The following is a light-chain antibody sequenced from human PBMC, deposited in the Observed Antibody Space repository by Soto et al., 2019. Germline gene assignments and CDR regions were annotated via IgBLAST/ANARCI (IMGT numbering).Light chain of an antibody. CDR2: KAS. CDR3: QQYNSYSRYT. Sequence: DIQMTQSPSTLSASVGDRVTLTCRASQSISSWLAWYQQKPGRAPKLLNYKASSLESGVPSRFSGSGSGTEFTLTISSLQPDDFATYYCQQYNSYSRYTFGQGTKLEIK. CDR1: QSISSW. V-gene: IGKV1-5*03. J-gene: IGKJ2*01.